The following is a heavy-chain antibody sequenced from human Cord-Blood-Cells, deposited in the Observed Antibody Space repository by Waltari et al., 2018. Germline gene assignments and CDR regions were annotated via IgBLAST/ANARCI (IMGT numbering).Heavy chain of an antibody. D-gene: IGHD1-26*01. V-gene: IGHV4-38-2*02. Sequence: QVQLQESGPGLVKPSETLSLTCTVSGYSISSGYYWGWLRQPPGKGLEWIGSIYHSGRTYYNPALKSRVTISVDTSKNKFSLKLSSVTAADTAVYYCARNSGSYELYYWGQGTLVTVSS. CDR2: IYHSGRT. CDR3: ARNSGSYELYY. CDR1: GYSISSGYY. J-gene: IGHJ4*02.